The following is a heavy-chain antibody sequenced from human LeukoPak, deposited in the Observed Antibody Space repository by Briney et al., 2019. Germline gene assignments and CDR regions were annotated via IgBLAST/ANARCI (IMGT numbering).Heavy chain of an antibody. V-gene: IGHV4-59*08. J-gene: IGHJ6*02. CDR2: IYYRGSP. D-gene: IGHD6-13*01. CDR1: GGPIRIYH. CDR3: ARHNSSSWPWSYSGVDV. Sequence: DPLSLPCSLSGGPIRIYHGRGTRDPPGKGVGGIGYIYYRGSPNYDPPLKRRVPISVNRSKNQFALKLSSVAAADTAVYYCARHNSSSWPWSYSGVDVWGQGTTVTVSS.